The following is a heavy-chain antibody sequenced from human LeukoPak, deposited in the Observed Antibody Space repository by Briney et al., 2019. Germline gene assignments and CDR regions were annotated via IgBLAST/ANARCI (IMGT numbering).Heavy chain of an antibody. CDR3: AKALYDILTHFDY. CDR1: GFTFSSYG. D-gene: IGHD3-9*01. Sequence: GGSLRLSCAASGFTFSSYGMDWVRQAPGKGLEWVAFIRYDGSNKYYADSVKGRFTISRDNSKNTLYLQMNSPRAEDTAVYYCAKALYDILTHFDYWGQGTLVTVSS. CDR2: IRYDGSNK. V-gene: IGHV3-30*02. J-gene: IGHJ4*02.